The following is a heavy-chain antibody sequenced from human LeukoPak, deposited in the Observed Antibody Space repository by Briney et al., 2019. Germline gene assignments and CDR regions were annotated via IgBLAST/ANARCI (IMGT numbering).Heavy chain of an antibody. CDR2: IKQDGSEK. Sequence: PGGSLRLSCAASGFTFSSYWMSWVRQAPGKGLEWVANIKQDGSEKYYVDSVRGRFTISRDNAKNSLYLQMNSLRAEDTAVYYCAREPRQKNYDILTGYTIYYYYYMDVWGKGTTVTVSS. J-gene: IGHJ6*03. CDR3: AREPRQKNYDILTGYTIYYYYYMDV. V-gene: IGHV3-7*01. CDR1: GFTFSSYW. D-gene: IGHD3-9*01.